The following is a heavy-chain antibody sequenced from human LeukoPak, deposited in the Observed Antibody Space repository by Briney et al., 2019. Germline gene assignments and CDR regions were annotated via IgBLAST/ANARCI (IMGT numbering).Heavy chain of an antibody. CDR3: AKDPPLYDFWSGYTFPPDY. D-gene: IGHD3-3*01. CDR2: ISGSGGST. CDR1: GFTFSSYA. Sequence: PGGSLRLSCAASGFTFSSYAMSWVRQAPGKGLEWVSAISGSGGSTYYADSVKGRFTISRDNSKNTLYLQMNSLRAEDTAVYYCAKDPPLYDFWSGYTFPPDYWGQGTLVSVSS. J-gene: IGHJ4*02. V-gene: IGHV3-23*01.